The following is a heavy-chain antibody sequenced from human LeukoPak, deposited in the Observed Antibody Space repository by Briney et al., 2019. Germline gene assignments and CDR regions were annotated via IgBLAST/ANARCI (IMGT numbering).Heavy chain of an antibody. CDR1: GFTFSTYW. V-gene: IGHV3-7*01. CDR2: IRQDGSEQ. D-gene: IGHD6-19*01. J-gene: IGHJ4*02. Sequence: GGSLRLSCVASGFTFSTYWMSWVRQAPGKGLEWVANIRQDGSEQYYADSVKGRFTISRDNSKNTLYLQMNSLRAEDTAVYYCAKDLDSSGWYRRFCGLDYWGQGTLVTVSS. CDR3: AKDLDSSGWYRRFCGLDY.